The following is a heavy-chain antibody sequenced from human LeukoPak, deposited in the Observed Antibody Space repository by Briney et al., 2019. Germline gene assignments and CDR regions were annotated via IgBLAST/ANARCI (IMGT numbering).Heavy chain of an antibody. V-gene: IGHV4-38-2*02. Sequence: SETLSLTCTVSGYSISSGYYWGWIRQPPGKGLEWIGIIYHSGSTHYNPSLKSRVSISIDTSKNQFSLKLSSVTAADTAVYYCARGLGYYDSSVGYWGQGTLVTVSS. CDR1: GYSISSGYY. D-gene: IGHD3-22*01. J-gene: IGHJ4*02. CDR3: ARGLGYYDSSVGY. CDR2: IYHSGST.